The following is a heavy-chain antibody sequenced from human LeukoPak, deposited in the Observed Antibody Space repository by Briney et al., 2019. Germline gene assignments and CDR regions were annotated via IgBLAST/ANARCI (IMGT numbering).Heavy chain of an antibody. CDR2: IGSNSGGI. CDR1: GFTFDQFA. V-gene: IGHV3-9*01. Sequence: GGSLRLSCLASGFTFDQFAMHWVRQAPGKGLEWVSGIGSNSGGIGYADSVKGRFTISRDNAKNSLYLQMNSLRVEDTAFYYCAKDDSGTIDYWGQGTLVIVSS. D-gene: IGHD1-14*01. J-gene: IGHJ4*02. CDR3: AKDDSGTIDY.